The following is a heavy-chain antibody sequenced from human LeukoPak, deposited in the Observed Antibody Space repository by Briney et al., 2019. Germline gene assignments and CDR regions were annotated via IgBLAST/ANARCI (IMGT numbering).Heavy chain of an antibody. Sequence: PGGSLRLSCAASGFNFFTYGMHWVRQAPGKGLEWVAVIWYDGSNKYYADSVKGRFTISRDNSKSTLSLQMNSLRAEDTAVYYCAKGIELWLTYFDHWGQGTLVTASS. J-gene: IGHJ4*02. D-gene: IGHD5-18*01. CDR1: GFNFFTYG. V-gene: IGHV3-33*06. CDR2: IWYDGSNK. CDR3: AKGIELWLTYFDH.